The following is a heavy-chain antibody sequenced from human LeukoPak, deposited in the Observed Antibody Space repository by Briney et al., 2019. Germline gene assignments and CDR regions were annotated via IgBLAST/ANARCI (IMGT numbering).Heavy chain of an antibody. CDR1: GGSFSSSSYY. Sequence: SETLSLTCTVSGGSFSSSSYYWGWIRQPPGKGLEWIGSIYYSGSTYYNPSLKSRVTISVDTSKDQFSLKLSSVTAADTAVYYCARLDRNYDFWSGYYRDFDYWGQGTLVTVSS. CDR3: ARLDRNYDFWSGYYRDFDY. V-gene: IGHV4-39*01. CDR2: IYYSGST. D-gene: IGHD3-3*01. J-gene: IGHJ4*02.